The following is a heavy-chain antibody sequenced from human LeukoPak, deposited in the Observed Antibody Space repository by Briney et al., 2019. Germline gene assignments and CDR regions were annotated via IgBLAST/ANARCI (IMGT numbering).Heavy chain of an antibody. V-gene: IGHV3-23*01. D-gene: IGHD2-15*01. J-gene: IGHJ4*02. CDR2: ISGSGGST. CDR3: GKENDCSGGGCHFCFGY. CDR1: GFTFSSYA. Sequence: GGSLRLSCAAPGFTFSSYAMSWVRQAPGKGLEWVSAISGSGGSTYYADSVKGRFTISRDNSKNTLYLQMNSLRAEDTAVYYCGKENDCSGGGCHFCFGYWGQGTLVTVSS.